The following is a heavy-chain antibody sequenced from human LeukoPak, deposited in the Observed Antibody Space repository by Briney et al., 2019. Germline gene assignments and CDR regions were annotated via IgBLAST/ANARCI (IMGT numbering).Heavy chain of an antibody. Sequence: SVKVSCKASGGTFSSYAISWVRQAPGQGLEWMGGIIPIFGTANYAQKFQGRVTITADESTSTAYMELSSLRFEDTAVYYCARGIVVKPSANWFDPWGQGTPVTVSS. CDR2: IIPIFGTA. CDR1: GGTFSSYA. V-gene: IGHV1-69*13. J-gene: IGHJ5*02. D-gene: IGHD2-2*01. CDR3: ARGIVVKPSANWFDP.